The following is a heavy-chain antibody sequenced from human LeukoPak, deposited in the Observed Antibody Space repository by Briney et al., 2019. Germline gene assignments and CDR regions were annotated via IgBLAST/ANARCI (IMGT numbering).Heavy chain of an antibody. CDR1: GFTFSSYG. D-gene: IGHD3-10*01. V-gene: IGHV3-23*01. CDR3: AKDRRAGSYDY. J-gene: IGHJ4*02. CDR2: ISGSCGST. Sequence: PGGSLRLSCTASGFTFSSYGMTCVRQAPGKGLEWVSAISGSCGSTYYADPVKGRFTISRDNSKNTLYLQMNSLRAEDTAVYYCAKDRRAGSYDYWGQGTLVTVSS.